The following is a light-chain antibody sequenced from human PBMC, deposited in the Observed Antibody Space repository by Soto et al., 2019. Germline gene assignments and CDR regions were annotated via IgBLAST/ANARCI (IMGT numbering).Light chain of an antibody. CDR1: QTISSW. J-gene: IGKJ4*01. V-gene: IGKV1-5*03. Sequence: DIQMTQSPSTLSGTVGDRVTITCRASQTISSWLAWYQQKPGKAPKLLIYKASTLKSGVPSRFSGSGSGTEFTLTISSLQPDDFATYYCQQFYTYLLTFGGGSKV. CDR2: KAS. CDR3: QQFYTYLLT.